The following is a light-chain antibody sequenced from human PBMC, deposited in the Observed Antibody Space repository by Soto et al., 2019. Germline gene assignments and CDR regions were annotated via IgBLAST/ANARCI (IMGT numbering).Light chain of an antibody. CDR1: QSLVYTDGNTY. CDR3: KEGYKWAGT. V-gene: IGKV2-30*01. CDR2: KVS. J-gene: IGKJ2*01. Sequence: DVVMTQSPLSLPVTLGQPASISCRSSQSLVYTDGNTYLNWFQQRPGQSPRRLIYKVSNRDSGVPGRFRGRWSCTEFPLKIRRGGAEGVWVYFFKEGYKWAGTFGQGTKLEIK.